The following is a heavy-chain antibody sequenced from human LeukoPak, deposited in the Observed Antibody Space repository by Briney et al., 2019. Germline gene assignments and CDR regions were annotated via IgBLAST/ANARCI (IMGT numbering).Heavy chain of an antibody. CDR3: AKDRLPMVGNDAFDI. D-gene: IGHD3-10*01. CDR2: ISWDGGST. V-gene: IGHV3-43D*03. Sequence: GGSLRLSCAASGFTFDDYAMHWVRQAPGKGLEWVSLISWDGGSTYYADSVKGRFTISRDNSKNSLYLQMNSLRAEDTALYYCAKDRLPMVGNDAFDIWGQGTMVTVSS. CDR1: GFTFDDYA. J-gene: IGHJ3*02.